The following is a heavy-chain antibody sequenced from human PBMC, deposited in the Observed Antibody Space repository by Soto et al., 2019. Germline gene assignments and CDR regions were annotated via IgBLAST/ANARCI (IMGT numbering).Heavy chain of an antibody. J-gene: IGHJ6*02. Sequence: GGSLRLSCAASGFTFSSYAMSWVRQAPGKGLEWVSAISGSGGSTYYADSVKGRFTISRDNSKNTLYLQMNSLRAEDTAVYYCAKDGTTYYYDSSGYPEDYYYYGMDVWGQGTTVTVSS. V-gene: IGHV3-23*01. CDR3: AKDGTTYYYDSSGYPEDYYYYGMDV. D-gene: IGHD3-22*01. CDR1: GFTFSSYA. CDR2: ISGSGGST.